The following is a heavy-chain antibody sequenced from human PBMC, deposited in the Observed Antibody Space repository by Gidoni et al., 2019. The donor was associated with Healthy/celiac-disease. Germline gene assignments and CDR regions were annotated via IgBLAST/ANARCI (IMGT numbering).Heavy chain of an antibody. D-gene: IGHD3-9*01. CDR2: IRSKAYGGTT. CDR3: TRAELRYFDWFIDY. CDR1: GFTFGDYA. Sequence: EVQLVESGGGLVQPGRSLRLSCTASGFTFGDYAMSWFRQAPGKGLEWVGFIRSKAYGGTTEYAASVKGRFTISRDDSKSIAYLQMNSLKTEDTAVYYCTRAELRYFDWFIDYWGQGTLVTVSS. V-gene: IGHV3-49*03. J-gene: IGHJ4*02.